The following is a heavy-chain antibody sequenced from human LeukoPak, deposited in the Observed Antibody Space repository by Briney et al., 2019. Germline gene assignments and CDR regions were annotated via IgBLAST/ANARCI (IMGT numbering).Heavy chain of an antibody. CDR3: AKTYYYGSGSYYPFDY. J-gene: IGHJ4*02. V-gene: IGHV3-30*04. CDR1: GFTFSSHA. D-gene: IGHD3-10*01. CDR2: ISYDGSNK. Sequence: GRSLRLSCAASGFTFSSHAMHWVRQAPGKGLEWVAVISYDGSNKYYADSVKGRFTISRDNSKNTLYLQMNSLRAEDTAVYYCAKTYYYGSGSYYPFDYWGQGTLVTVSS.